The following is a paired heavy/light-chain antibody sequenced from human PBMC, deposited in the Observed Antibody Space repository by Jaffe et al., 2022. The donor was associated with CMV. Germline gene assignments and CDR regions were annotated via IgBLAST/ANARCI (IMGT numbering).Heavy chain of an antibody. V-gene: IGHV4-4*07. J-gene: IGHJ6*02. CDR3: ARDGPAATGTDLYYYYYGMDV. Sequence: QVQLQESGPGLVKPSETLSLTCTISGGSISYYYWSWIRQPAGKGLEWIGRIYPTGSTHYSPSLKSRVTMSVDTSKNQFSLKLTSVTAADTAVYYCARDGPAATGTDLYYYYYGMDVWGQGTTVTVSS. D-gene: IGHD6-13*01. CDR1: GGSISYYY. CDR2: IYPTGST.
Light chain of an antibody. J-gene: IGKJ1*01. CDR2: KAS. Sequence: DIQMTQSPSTLSASVGDRVAITCRASQSISTWLAWYQQKPGKAPKLLIYKASSLHRGVPSRFSGSGSETEFTLTISSLQPDDFATYYCQQYNTYWTFGQGTRVDIK. V-gene: IGKV1-5*03. CDR1: QSISTW. CDR3: QQYNTYWT.